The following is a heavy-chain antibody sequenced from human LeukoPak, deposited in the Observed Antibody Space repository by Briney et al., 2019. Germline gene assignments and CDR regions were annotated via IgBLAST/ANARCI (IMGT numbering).Heavy chain of an antibody. V-gene: IGHV3-7*01. CDR1: GFTFSSYW. J-gene: IGHJ4*02. CDR2: IKQDGSET. CDR3: ARDMSRGWPSGY. D-gene: IGHD3-10*02. Sequence: GGSLRLSCAASGFTFSSYWMSWVRQAPGKGLEWVANIKQDGSETYYVDSVKGRFTISRDNAKNSLYLQMNSLRAEDTAIYYCARDMSRGWPSGYWGQGTLVTVSS.